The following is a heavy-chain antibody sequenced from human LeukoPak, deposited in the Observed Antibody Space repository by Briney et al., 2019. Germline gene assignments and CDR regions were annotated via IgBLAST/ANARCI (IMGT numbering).Heavy chain of an antibody. D-gene: IGHD1-26*01. CDR1: GFTLSTYG. Sequence: GGSLRLSCVASGFTLSTYGMHWVRQAPGKGLEWVAVISYDGSNKYYADSVKGRFTISRDNSKNTLYLQMNSLRAEDTAVYYCAKVGATSPYYFDYWGQGTLVTVSS. CDR2: ISYDGSNK. J-gene: IGHJ4*02. CDR3: AKVGATSPYYFDY. V-gene: IGHV3-30*18.